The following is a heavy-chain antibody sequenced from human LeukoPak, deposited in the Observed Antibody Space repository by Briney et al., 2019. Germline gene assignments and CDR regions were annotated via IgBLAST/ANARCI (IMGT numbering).Heavy chain of an antibody. CDR3: ARDRESYDSSGYPPPNWFDP. J-gene: IGHJ5*02. CDR2: ISAYNGNT. Sequence: GASVKVSCKASGGTFSSYAISWVRQAPGQGLEWMGLISAYNGNTNYAQKLQGRVTVTTDTSTSTAYMELRSLRSDDTAVYYCARDRESYDSSGYPPPNWFDPWGQGTLVTVSS. V-gene: IGHV1-18*01. D-gene: IGHD3-22*01. CDR1: GGTFSSYA.